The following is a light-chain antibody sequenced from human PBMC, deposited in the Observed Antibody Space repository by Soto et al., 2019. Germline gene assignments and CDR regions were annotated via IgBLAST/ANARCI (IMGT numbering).Light chain of an antibody. Sequence: QSALTQPAPVSGSPGQSSTISCTGTSSDVGSYNLVSWYQQHPGKAPKLMIYEGSKRPSGVSNRFSGSKSGNTASLTISGLQAEDEADYYCCSYAGSSTYVVFGGGTKVTVL. J-gene: IGLJ2*01. CDR3: CSYAGSSTYVV. CDR2: EGS. V-gene: IGLV2-23*01. CDR1: SSDVGSYNL.